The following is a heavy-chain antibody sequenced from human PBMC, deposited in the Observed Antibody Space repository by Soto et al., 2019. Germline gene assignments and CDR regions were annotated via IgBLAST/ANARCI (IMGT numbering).Heavy chain of an antibody. CDR1: GGSISSGDYY. D-gene: IGHD6-19*01. V-gene: IGHV4-30-4*01. J-gene: IGHJ6*02. CDR3: ARVGRSSSDYYFGMDV. Sequence: PSETLSLTCTVSGGSISSGDYYCSWIRQPPGKGLEWVAYIYYSGTTYYNPSLKSRVTISVDTSKNQFSLKLTSVTAADTAVYYCARVGRSSSDYYFGMDVWGQGTTVTVSS. CDR2: IYYSGTT.